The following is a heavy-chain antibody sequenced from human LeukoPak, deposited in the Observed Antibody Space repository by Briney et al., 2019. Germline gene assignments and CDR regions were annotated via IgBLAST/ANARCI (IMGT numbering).Heavy chain of an antibody. CDR1: GGSISRYY. Sequence: TLSLTCTVSGGSISRYYWSWIRQPAGKGLEWIGRIYTSGSTNYNPSLKSRVTISVDTSKNQFSLKLSSVTAADTAVYYCARESDVDTAMADDAFDIWGQGTMVTVSS. CDR2: IYTSGST. CDR3: ARESDVDTAMADDAFDI. V-gene: IGHV4-4*07. J-gene: IGHJ3*02. D-gene: IGHD5-18*01.